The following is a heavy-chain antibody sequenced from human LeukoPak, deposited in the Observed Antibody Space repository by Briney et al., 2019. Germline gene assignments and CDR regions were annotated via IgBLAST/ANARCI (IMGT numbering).Heavy chain of an antibody. CDR2: IYYSGST. V-gene: IGHV4-39*07. CDR3: ARSTYYYDSSGYYGWDYFDY. Sequence: SETLSLTCTVSGGSISSSSYYWGWIRQPPGKGLEWIGSIYYSGSTYYNPSLKSRVTISVDTSKNQFSLKLSSVTAADTAVYYCARSTYYYDSSGYYGWDYFDYWGQGTLVTVSS. D-gene: IGHD3-22*01. CDR1: GGSISSSSYY. J-gene: IGHJ4*02.